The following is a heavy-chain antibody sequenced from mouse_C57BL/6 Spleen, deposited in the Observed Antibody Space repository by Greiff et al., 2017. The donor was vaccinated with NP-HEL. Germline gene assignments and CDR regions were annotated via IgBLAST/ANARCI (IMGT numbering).Heavy chain of an antibody. J-gene: IGHJ1*03. CDR3: ARRVGPDWYFDV. D-gene: IGHD4-1*01. CDR1: GYTFTSYW. V-gene: IGHV1-50*01. Sequence: QVQLQQPGAELVKPGASVKLSCKASGYTFTSYWMQWVKQRPGQGLEWIGEIDPSDSYTNYNQKFKGKATLTVDTSSSTAYMQLSSLTSEDSAVYCCARRVGPDWYFDVWGTGTTVTVSS. CDR2: IDPSDSYT.